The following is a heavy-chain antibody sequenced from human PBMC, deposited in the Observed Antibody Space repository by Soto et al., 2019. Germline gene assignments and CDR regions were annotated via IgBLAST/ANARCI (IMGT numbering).Heavy chain of an antibody. CDR2: ITSSGGNT. CDR1: GFTFCTHS. D-gene: IGHD2-8*01. V-gene: IGHV3-23*01. J-gene: IGHJ6*03. CDR3: AGRYCTNGVCYTNYYDYIDV. Sequence: GGSLRLSRAASGFTFCTHSHSWVRPGPGKGREWFSTITSSGGNTYYADSVQGRFTISRDNSKNTLYLQMNSLRAEDTAVYYCAGRYCTNGVCYTNYYDYIDVWGKGTTVTVSS.